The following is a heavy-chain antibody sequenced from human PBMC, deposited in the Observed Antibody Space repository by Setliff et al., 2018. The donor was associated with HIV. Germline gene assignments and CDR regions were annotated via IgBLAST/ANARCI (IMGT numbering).Heavy chain of an antibody. J-gene: IGHJ5*02. CDR2: IYHTGKT. Sequence: PSETMSLTCTVSGDPIFIGGYYWSWIRQHPGGGLEWNGYIYHTGKTYYNPSLQSRIIMSLDMSQNQFSLKLSSVTAADTAVYYCAKEGNSVDNWLDPWGPGTLVTVSS. D-gene: IGHD1-26*01. CDR1: GDPIFIGGYY. V-gene: IGHV4-31*03. CDR3: AKEGNSVDNWLDP.